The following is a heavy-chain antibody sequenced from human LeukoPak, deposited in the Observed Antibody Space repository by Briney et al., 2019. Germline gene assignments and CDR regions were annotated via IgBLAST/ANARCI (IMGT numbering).Heavy chain of an antibody. J-gene: IGHJ6*02. CDR2: INEDGSEK. CDR3: ARDFTPLIQFWPRSLDYNYGMDV. D-gene: IGHD5-24*01. V-gene: IGHV3-7*01. Sequence: GGSLRLSCAASGFTFSSYRMNWVRQAPGKGLEWVANINEDGSEKYYADFVKDRFTISRDNANNSLYLQMNSLRAEDTAVYYCARDFTPLIQFWPRSLDYNYGMDVWGQGTTVSVSS. CDR1: GFTFSSYR.